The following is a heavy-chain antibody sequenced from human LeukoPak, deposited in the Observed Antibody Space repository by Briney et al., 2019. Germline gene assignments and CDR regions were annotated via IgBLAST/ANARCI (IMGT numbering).Heavy chain of an antibody. Sequence: ASVKVSCKASGYTFTSYDINWVRQATGQGLEWMGWMNPNSGNTGYAQKFQGRVTMAIDTSTTTAYVELRNLRSDDTAVYYCARGRGTYYYFDSWGQGALVTVSS. V-gene: IGHV1-8*01. D-gene: IGHD1-26*01. CDR2: MNPNSGNT. CDR1: GYTFTSYD. J-gene: IGHJ4*02. CDR3: ARGRGTYYYFDS.